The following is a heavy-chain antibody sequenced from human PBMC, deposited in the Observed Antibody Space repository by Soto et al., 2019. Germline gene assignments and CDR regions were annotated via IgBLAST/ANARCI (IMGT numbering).Heavy chain of an antibody. J-gene: IGHJ4*02. CDR3: AKDRPPDY. V-gene: IGHV1-2*02. CDR1: GYTFTAYY. D-gene: IGHD6-6*01. CDR2: INPNTGDT. Sequence: RASVKVSCKASGYTFTAYYMHWVRQAPGQGLEWMGWINPNTGDTNYAQQFQGRVTMTMDKSITTAYMELSRLTSDDTAVYYCAKDRPPDYWGQGALVTVSS.